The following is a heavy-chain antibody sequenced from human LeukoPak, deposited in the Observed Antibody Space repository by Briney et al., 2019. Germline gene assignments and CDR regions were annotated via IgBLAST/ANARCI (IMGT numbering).Heavy chain of an antibody. CDR2: IYYRSKWYS. D-gene: IGHD3-9*01. V-gene: IGHV6-1*01. CDR1: GDSVSGNRAT. J-gene: IGHJ4*02. CDR3: GRAGHDWGSDY. Sequence: SQTLSLTCAISGDSVSGNRATWNWLRQSPSRGLEWLGRIYYRSKWYSDYAVSVKGRITINPDTSKNQFSLLLNSVTPEDTAVYFWGRAGHDWGSDYWGQGTLVTVSS.